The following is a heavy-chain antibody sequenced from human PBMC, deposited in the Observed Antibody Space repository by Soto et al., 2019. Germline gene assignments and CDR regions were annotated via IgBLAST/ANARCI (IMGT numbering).Heavy chain of an antibody. CDR2: IYYSGST. Sequence: KGLEWIGYIYYSGSTNYNPSLKSRVTISVDTSKNQFSLKLSSVTAADTAVYYCARNLGLGEFVYSWFDPWGQGILVT. J-gene: IGHJ5*02. CDR3: ARNLGLGEFVYSWFDP. V-gene: IGHV4-59*08. D-gene: IGHD3-10*01.